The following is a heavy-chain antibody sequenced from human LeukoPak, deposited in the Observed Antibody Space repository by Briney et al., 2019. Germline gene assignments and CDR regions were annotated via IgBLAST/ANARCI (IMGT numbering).Heavy chain of an antibody. Sequence: GGSLRLSCAASGFTFSSYSMNWVRQAPGKGLEWVSSISSSSSYIYYADSVKGRFTITRDNAKNSLYLQMNSLRAEDTAVYYCARNGAPVVTAITPYYYYMDVWGKGTTVTVSS. CDR2: ISSSSSYI. J-gene: IGHJ6*03. V-gene: IGHV3-21*01. CDR3: ARNGAPVVTAITPYYYYMDV. CDR1: GFTFSSYS. D-gene: IGHD2-21*02.